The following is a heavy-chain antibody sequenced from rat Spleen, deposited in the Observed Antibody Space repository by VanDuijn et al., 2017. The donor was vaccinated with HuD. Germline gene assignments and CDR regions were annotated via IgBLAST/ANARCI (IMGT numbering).Heavy chain of an antibody. J-gene: IGHJ3*01. Sequence: EVQLVESGGGLVQPGRSLKLSCAASGFTFSNYGMAWVRQAPTKGLDWVATIIYDGSRTYYRDSVKGRFTISRDNVKSTLYLQVDSLRSEDTATYYCATAGTRISRFAYWGQGTLVTVSS. V-gene: IGHV5S10*01. CDR2: IIYDGSRT. CDR3: ATAGTRISRFAY. D-gene: IGHD1-4*01. CDR1: GFTFSNYG.